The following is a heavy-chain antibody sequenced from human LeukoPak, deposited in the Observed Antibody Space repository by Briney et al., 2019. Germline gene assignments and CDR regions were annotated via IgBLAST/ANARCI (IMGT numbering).Heavy chain of an antibody. CDR2: INPSGGST. D-gene: IGHD6-6*01. J-gene: IGHJ4*02. CDR3: ARAVSSISAHFDS. Sequence: ASVKVSCKASGYTFTSYYMHWVRQAPGQGLEWMGIINPSGGSTTYAQNFQGRVTMTRDMSTSTVYMEVSSLRSEDTAVYYCARAVSSISAHFDSWGQGTLVIVSS. CDR1: GYTFTSYY. V-gene: IGHV1-46*01.